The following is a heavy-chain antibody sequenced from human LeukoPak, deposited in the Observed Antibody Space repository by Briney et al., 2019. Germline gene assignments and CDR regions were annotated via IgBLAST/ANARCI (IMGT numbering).Heavy chain of an antibody. CDR2: IWYDGSNK. J-gene: IGHJ4*02. D-gene: IGHD2-21*01. CDR1: GFTFSSYG. Sequence: GGSLRLSCAASGFTFSSYGMHWVRQAPGKGLEWVAVIWYDGSNKYYADSVKGRFTISRDKSKNTLYLQMNSLRAEDTAVYYCAKDLTIATTSHFDYWGQGTLVTVSS. V-gene: IGHV3-33*03. CDR3: AKDLTIATTSHFDY.